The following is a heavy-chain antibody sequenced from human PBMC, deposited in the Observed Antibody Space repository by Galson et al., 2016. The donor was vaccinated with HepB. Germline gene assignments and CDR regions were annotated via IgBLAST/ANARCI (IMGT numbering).Heavy chain of an antibody. D-gene: IGHD3-16*01. V-gene: IGHV3-23*01. Sequence: SLRLSCAASGFTLSTYAMTWVRQAPGKGLEWVSAVSATGGTTYYGESVKGRFTISRDNSKNTLYLQMNSLRAEDTAVYYCVKESPVRGNHFEYWGQGTLVTVSA. J-gene: IGHJ4*02. CDR3: VKESPVRGNHFEY. CDR2: VSATGGTT. CDR1: GFTLSTYA.